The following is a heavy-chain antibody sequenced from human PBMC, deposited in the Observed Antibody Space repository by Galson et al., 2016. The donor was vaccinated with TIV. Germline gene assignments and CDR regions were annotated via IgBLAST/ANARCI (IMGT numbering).Heavy chain of an antibody. Sequence: LRLSCAASGFIFNSFAMSWVRQAPGKGLQWVSAISRRGFNTYYADSAKGRFTIPRDNSKSTLYLQMNSVRADDTAVYYCAKEAGTDYYYGMDVWGQGTTVTVSS. CDR1: GFIFNSFA. D-gene: IGHD1/OR15-1a*01. V-gene: IGHV3-23*01. CDR2: ISRRGFNT. J-gene: IGHJ6*02. CDR3: AKEAGTDYYYGMDV.